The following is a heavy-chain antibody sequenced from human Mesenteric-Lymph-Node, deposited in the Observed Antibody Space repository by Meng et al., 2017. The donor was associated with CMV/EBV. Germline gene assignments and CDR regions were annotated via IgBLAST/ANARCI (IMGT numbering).Heavy chain of an antibody. Sequence: SSNSAAWNWIRQSPSRGLEWLGRTYYRSKWSYDYAVSVKSRIIITPDTSKNQFSLQLNSVTPEDTAVYYCARGGTEYCTSTMCYFDYWGQGTLVTVSS. CDR3: ARGGTEYCTSTMCYFDY. J-gene: IGHJ4*02. V-gene: IGHV6-1*01. D-gene: IGHD2/OR15-2a*01. CDR2: TYYRSKWSY. CDR1: SSNSAA.